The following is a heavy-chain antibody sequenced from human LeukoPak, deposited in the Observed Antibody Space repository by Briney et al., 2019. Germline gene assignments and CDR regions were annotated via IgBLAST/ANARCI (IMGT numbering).Heavy chain of an antibody. Sequence: GGSLTLSCAASGLGFSNFWMHWVRQAPGKGLVWVSRIKTDGTTTVYADSVKGRFTISRDNAKNMLYLQMKSLRAEDTAVYFCAREADPSVYASSSPDYWGQGTPVTVSS. CDR3: AREADPSVYASSSPDY. D-gene: IGHD5/OR15-5a*01. J-gene: IGHJ4*01. V-gene: IGHV3-74*01. CDR2: IKTDGTTT. CDR1: GLGFSNFW.